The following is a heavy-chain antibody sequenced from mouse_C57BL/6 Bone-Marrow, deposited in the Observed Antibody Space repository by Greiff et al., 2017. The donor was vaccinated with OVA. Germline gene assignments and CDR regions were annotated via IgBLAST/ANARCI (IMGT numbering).Heavy chain of an antibody. D-gene: IGHD4-1*01. CDR1: GYTFTSYW. CDR3: ARYGFWDGDAMDY. J-gene: IGHJ4*01. CDR2: IDPSDSAT. V-gene: IGHV1-52*01. Sequence: QVQLQQPGAELVRPGSSVKLSCKASGYTFTSYWMHWVKQRPIQGLEWIGNIDPSDSATHYNQKFKDKATLTVDKTSTPAYMQLISLTSEDSAVYYCARYGFWDGDAMDYWGQGTSVTVSS.